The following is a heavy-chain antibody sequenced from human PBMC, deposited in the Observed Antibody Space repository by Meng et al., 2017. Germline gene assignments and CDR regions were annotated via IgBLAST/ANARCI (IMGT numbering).Heavy chain of an antibody. CDR3: ASLTGWFDP. V-gene: IGHV1-69*06. D-gene: IGHD3-10*01. CDR1: RGTFSSYA. CDR2: IIPIFGTA. J-gene: IGHJ5*02. Sequence: QGRPVLAGAEVKQPGTSSEVCCNASRGTFSSYAISWAPQAPGQGLEWMGGIIPIFGTANYEQKFQGRVTITADKSTSTAYMELSSLRSEDTAVYYCASLTGWFDPWGQGTLVTVSS.